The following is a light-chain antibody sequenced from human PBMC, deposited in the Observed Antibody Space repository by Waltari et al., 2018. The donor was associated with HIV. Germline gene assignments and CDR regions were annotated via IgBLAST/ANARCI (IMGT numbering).Light chain of an antibody. CDR3: SSYGDSLRVL. CDR2: EVT. V-gene: IGLV2-8*01. Sequence: QSALTQPPSASGSLGQSVPISCTGSRSDIGAYDFVSWFQQHPHSAPKLLLYEVTRRPSTVSARFSGSRSGNTAFLTVAGLQPDDEATYFCSSYGDSLRVLFGGGTNVTVL. J-gene: IGLJ3*02. CDR1: RSDIGAYDF.